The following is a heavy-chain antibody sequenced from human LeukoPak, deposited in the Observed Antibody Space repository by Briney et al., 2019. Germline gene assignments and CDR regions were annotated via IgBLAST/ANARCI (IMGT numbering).Heavy chain of an antibody. Sequence: SETLSLTCTVSGGSISSYYWSWIRQPPGKGLEWIGYIYYSGSTNYNPSLKSRVTISVDTSKNQFSLKLSSVTAADTAVYYCVYYYGSGSYYNVGRTFDYWGQGTLVTVSS. V-gene: IGHV4-59*08. J-gene: IGHJ4*02. CDR2: IYYSGST. D-gene: IGHD3-10*01. CDR3: VYYYGSGSYYNVGRTFDY. CDR1: GGSISSYY.